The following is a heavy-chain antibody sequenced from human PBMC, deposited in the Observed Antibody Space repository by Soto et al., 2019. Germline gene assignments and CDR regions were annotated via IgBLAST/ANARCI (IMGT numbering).Heavy chain of an antibody. Sequence: GGSLRLSCAASGFTFSSYGMHWVRQAPGKGLEWVAVISYDGSNKYYADSVKGRFTISKDSSKNQVVLTMTNMDPVDTATYYCARTRSDYYYGMDVWGQGTTVTVSS. CDR3: ARTRSDYYYGMDV. V-gene: IGHV3-30*03. CDR1: GFTFSSYG. CDR2: ISYDGSNK. J-gene: IGHJ6*02.